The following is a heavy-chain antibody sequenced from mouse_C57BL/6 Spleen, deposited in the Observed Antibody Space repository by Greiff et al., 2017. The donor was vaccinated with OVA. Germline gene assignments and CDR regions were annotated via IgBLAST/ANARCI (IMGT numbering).Heavy chain of an antibody. CDR2: INPNNGGT. V-gene: IGHV1-18*01. J-gene: IGHJ3*01. CDR3: AREGSGSSPWFAY. CDR1: GYTFTDYI. D-gene: IGHD1-1*01. Sequence: EVKLVESGPELVKPGASVKIPCKASGYTFTDYIMDWVKQSHGKSLEWIGDINPNNGGTIYNQKFKGKATLTVDKSSSTAYMELRSLTSEDTAVYYCAREGSGSSPWFAYWGQGTLVTVSA.